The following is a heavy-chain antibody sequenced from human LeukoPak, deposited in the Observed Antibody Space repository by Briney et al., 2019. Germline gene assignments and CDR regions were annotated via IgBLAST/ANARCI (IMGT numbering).Heavy chain of an antibody. J-gene: IGHJ4*02. CDR2: INGDGSAT. D-gene: IGHD7-27*01. Sequence: PGRSLRLSCAASGFTFSGHWMYWLRQAPGKGLAWVSRINGDGSATNYAGSMKGRFTISRDNAKNILYLQMNSLREDDTAVYYCARDINWGQVDYWGQGTLVTVSS. V-gene: IGHV3-74*01. CDR3: ARDINWGQVDY. CDR1: GFTFSGHW.